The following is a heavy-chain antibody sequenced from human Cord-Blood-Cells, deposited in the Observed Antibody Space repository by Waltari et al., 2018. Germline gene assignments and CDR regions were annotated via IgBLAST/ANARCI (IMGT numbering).Heavy chain of an antibody. CDR2: INHSGST. D-gene: IGHD3-10*01. CDR3: ARTIRGCGVY. V-gene: IGHV4-34*01. Sequence: QVQLQQWGAGLLKPSATLSLTCAVSGGSFSGYSWSWIRQPPGKGLEWIGEINHSGSTNYNPSLKSRVTISVDTSKNQFSLKLSSVTAADTAVYYCARTIRGCGVYWGQGTLVTVSS. J-gene: IGHJ4*02. CDR1: GGSFSGYS.